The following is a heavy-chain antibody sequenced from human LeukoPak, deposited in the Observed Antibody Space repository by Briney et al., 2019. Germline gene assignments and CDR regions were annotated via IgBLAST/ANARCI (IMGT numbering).Heavy chain of an antibody. CDR3: AKGVGTALVHTNLDY. V-gene: IGHV1-18*01. D-gene: IGHD5-18*01. J-gene: IGHJ4*02. Sequence: SVKVSCKASGYSFTSYGISWVRQAPGQGLEWMGWISTYNGNTNYAQKVQGRVTMTTDTSTSTAYMELRSLRSDDTAVYYCAKGVGTALVHTNLDYWGQGTLVTVSS. CDR2: ISTYNGNT. CDR1: GYSFTSYG.